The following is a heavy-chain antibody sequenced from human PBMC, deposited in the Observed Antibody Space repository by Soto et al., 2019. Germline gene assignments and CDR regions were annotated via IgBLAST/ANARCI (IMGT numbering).Heavy chain of an antibody. D-gene: IGHD6-13*01. V-gene: IGHV4-59*12. Sequence: SETLSLTCTVSGGSISNYYWSWVRQPPGKGLEWIGYIYDSGSTNYNPSLKSRVTISVDTSKNQFSLKLSSVTAADTAVYYCAREKPYSSSWYHDYWGQGTLVTVSS. CDR3: AREKPYSSSWYHDY. J-gene: IGHJ4*02. CDR2: IYDSGST. CDR1: GGSISNYY.